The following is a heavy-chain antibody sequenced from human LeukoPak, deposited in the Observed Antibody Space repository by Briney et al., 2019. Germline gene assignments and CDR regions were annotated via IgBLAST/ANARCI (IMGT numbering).Heavy chain of an antibody. J-gene: IGHJ5*02. CDR3: ARGVVVVAATHVFDP. Sequence: GASVKVSCKASGYTFTSYDINWVRQATGQELEWMVWMNPNSGNTGYAQKFQGRVTMTTNTSISTAYMELSSLRSGDTAVYYCARGVVVVAATHVFDPWGQGTLVTVSS. CDR1: GYTFTSYD. D-gene: IGHD2-15*01. CDR2: MNPNSGNT. V-gene: IGHV1-8*01.